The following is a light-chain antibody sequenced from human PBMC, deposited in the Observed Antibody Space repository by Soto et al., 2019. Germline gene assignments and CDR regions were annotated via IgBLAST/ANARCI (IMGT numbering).Light chain of an antibody. CDR2: DTS. Sequence: EVVLTQSPGPLSLSPGERATLSCRASQSISSSYLAWYQQTPGQAPRLLIYDTSYRATGIPDRFSGSGFGTDFTLTISRLEPEDFAVYYCQQYGDSPWTFGQGTKVDI. J-gene: IGKJ1*01. V-gene: IGKV3-20*01. CDR3: QQYGDSPWT. CDR1: QSISSSY.